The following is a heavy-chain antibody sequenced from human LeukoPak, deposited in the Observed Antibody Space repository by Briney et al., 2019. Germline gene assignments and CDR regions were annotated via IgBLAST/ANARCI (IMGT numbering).Heavy chain of an antibody. Sequence: SETLSLTCAVYGGSFSGYYWSWIRQPPGKGLEWIGEINHSGSTNYNPSLKSRVTISVDTSKNQFSLKLSSVTAADTAVYYCARAARTMVRGVIDYWGQGTLVTVSS. V-gene: IGHV4-34*01. CDR3: ARAARTMVRGVIDY. CDR2: INHSGST. CDR1: GGSFSGYY. D-gene: IGHD3-10*01. J-gene: IGHJ4*02.